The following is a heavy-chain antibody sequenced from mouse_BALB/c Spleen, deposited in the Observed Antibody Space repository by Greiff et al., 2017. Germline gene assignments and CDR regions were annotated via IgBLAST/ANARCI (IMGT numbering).Heavy chain of an antibody. D-gene: IGHD2-4*01. Sequence: EVKLVESGGGLVKPGGSLKLSCAASGFTFSSYTMSWVRQTPEKRLEWVATISSGGSYTYYPDSVKGRFTISRDNAKNTLYLQMSILKSEDTAMYYCTRDHMITKASWFAYWGQGTLVTVSA. CDR1: GFTFSSYT. J-gene: IGHJ3*01. CDR2: ISSGGSYT. V-gene: IGHV5-6-4*01. CDR3: TRDHMITKASWFAY.